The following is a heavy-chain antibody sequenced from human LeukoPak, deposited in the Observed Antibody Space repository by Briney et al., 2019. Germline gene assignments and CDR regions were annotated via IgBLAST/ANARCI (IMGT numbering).Heavy chain of an antibody. Sequence: SETLSLTCAVCGGSFSGYYWSWIRQPPGKGLEWIGEINHSGSTNYNPSLKSRVTISVDTSKNQFSLKLSSVTAADTAVYYCARGVNYDSSGYYYFDYWGQGTLVTVSS. CDR1: GGSFSGYY. D-gene: IGHD3-22*01. CDR3: ARGVNYDSSGYYYFDY. V-gene: IGHV4-34*01. J-gene: IGHJ4*02. CDR2: INHSGST.